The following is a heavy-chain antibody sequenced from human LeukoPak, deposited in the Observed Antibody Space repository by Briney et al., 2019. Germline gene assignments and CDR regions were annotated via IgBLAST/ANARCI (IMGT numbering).Heavy chain of an antibody. CDR2: IIPIFGTA. CDR3: ARPSDSSGYYWPTGSFDI. Sequence: SVKVSCKPSGGTFSSYAISWVRQAPGQGLEWMGRIIPIFGTANYAQKFQGRVTITADKSTSTAYVELSSLRSEDTAVYYCARPSDSSGYYWPTGSFDIWGQGTMVTVSS. CDR1: GGTFSSYA. J-gene: IGHJ3*02. V-gene: IGHV1-69*06. D-gene: IGHD3-22*01.